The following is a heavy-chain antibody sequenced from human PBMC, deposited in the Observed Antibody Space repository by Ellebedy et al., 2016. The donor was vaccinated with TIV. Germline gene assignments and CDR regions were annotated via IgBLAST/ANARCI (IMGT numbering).Heavy chain of an antibody. V-gene: IGHV3-23*01. J-gene: IGHJ5*02. D-gene: IGHD4-23*01. CDR3: AKETVVRQDWFDP. CDR1: GLTFSSHA. CDR2: ITESGGHT. Sequence: GESLKISCAASGLTFSSHAMSWVRQAPGKGLEWVSSITESGGHTYYADSVKGRFTISRDNSKNTLHLQMNSLRAEDTAVYYCAKETVVRQDWFDPWGQGTLVTVSS.